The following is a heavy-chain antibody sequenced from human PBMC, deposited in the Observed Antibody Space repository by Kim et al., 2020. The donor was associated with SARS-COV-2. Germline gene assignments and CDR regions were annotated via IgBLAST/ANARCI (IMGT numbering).Heavy chain of an antibody. CDR1: GGSISSSNW. D-gene: IGHD3-10*01. Sequence: SETLSLTCAVSGGSISSSNWWSWVRQPPGKGLEWIGEIYHSGSTNYNPSLKSRVTISVDKSKNQFSLKLSSVTAADTAVYYCASRHYYGSGSSQEDYWGQGTLVTVSS. J-gene: IGHJ4*02. CDR2: IYHSGST. CDR3: ASRHYYGSGSSQEDY. V-gene: IGHV4-4*02.